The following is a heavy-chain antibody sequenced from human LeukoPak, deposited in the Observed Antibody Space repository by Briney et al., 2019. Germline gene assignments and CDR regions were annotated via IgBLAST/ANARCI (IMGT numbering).Heavy chain of an antibody. D-gene: IGHD1-26*01. J-gene: IGHJ4*02. CDR1: GFTFSSYS. V-gene: IGHV3-21*01. CDR2: ISSSSGFI. Sequence: GGSLRLSFAASGFTFSSYSINWVRQAPGKGLDWVSCISSSSGFIYYADSVKGRFTISRDNAKNSLYLQMNSLTAEDTAVYYCARVRGSYYGSVFDYWGQGTLVTVSS. CDR3: ARVRGSYYGSVFDY.